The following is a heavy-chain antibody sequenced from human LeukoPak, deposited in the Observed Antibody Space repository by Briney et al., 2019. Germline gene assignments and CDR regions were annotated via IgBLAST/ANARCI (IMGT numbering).Heavy chain of an antibody. D-gene: IGHD3-3*01. CDR1: GYTFTSYY. CDR2: INPSGGST. CDR3: ARNHLRFLEWLSFDY. Sequence: ASVTVSCKASGYTFTSYYMHWVRQAPGQGLEWMGIINPSGGSTSYAQKFQGRVTMTRDTSTSTAYMELRSLRSDDTAVYYCARNHLRFLEWLSFDYWGQGTMVTVSS. J-gene: IGHJ4*02. V-gene: IGHV1-46*01.